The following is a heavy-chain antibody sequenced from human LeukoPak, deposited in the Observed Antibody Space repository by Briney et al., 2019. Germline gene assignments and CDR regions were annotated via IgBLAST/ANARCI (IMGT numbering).Heavy chain of an antibody. J-gene: IGHJ4*02. CDR3: ARGTRIVVVTAIDY. CDR2: INDDGSAT. Sequence: GGSLRLSCAASGFTFSNYWMHWVRQVPGKGLVWVSRINDDGSATFYADSVKGRFTISRDNAKNTLFLQINSLRAEDTAVYYCARGTRIVVVTAIDYWGQGTLVTVSS. CDR1: GFTFSNYW. D-gene: IGHD2-21*02. V-gene: IGHV3-74*01.